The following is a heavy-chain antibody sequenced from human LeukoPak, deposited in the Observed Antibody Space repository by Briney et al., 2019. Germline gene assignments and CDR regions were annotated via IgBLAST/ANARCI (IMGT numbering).Heavy chain of an antibody. D-gene: IGHD3-22*01. J-gene: IGHJ4*02. CDR3: ATDRGVIGSSGFDY. CDR1: GFTFDDYA. Sequence: GRSLRLSCAASGFTFDDYAMHWVRQAPGKGLEWVSGISWNSGSIGYADSVKGRFTISRDNAKNPLYLQMNSLRAEDTALYYCATDRGVIGSSGFDYWGQGTLVTVSS. V-gene: IGHV3-9*01. CDR2: ISWNSGSI.